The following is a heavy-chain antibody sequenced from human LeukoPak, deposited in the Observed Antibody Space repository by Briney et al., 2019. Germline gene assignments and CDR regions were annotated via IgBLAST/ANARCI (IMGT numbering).Heavy chain of an antibody. CDR1: GYTFTSYD. V-gene: IGHV1-8*01. CDR3: ARGPQYGSSDYYYYMDV. J-gene: IGHJ6*03. D-gene: IGHD6-13*01. CDR2: MNPDSRNT. Sequence: ASVKVSCKASGYTFTSYDINWVRQATGQGLEWMGWMNPDSRNTGYAQKFQGRVTMTRNTSISTACMELSSLRSDDTALYYCARGPQYGSSDYYYYMDVWGKGTTVTVSS.